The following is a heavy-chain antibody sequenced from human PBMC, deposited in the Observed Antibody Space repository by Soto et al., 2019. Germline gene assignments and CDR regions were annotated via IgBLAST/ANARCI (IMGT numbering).Heavy chain of an antibody. CDR2: INHSGST. D-gene: IGHD3-10*01. CDR3: ARGYKTYYYGSGSYNY. CDR1: GGSFSGYY. Sequence: SETLSLTCAVYGGSFSGYYWSWIRQPPGKGLEWIGEINHSGSTNYNPSLKSRVTISVDTSKNQFSLKLSSVTAADTAVYYCARGYKTYYYGSGSYNYWGQGTLVTVSS. V-gene: IGHV4-34*01. J-gene: IGHJ4*02.